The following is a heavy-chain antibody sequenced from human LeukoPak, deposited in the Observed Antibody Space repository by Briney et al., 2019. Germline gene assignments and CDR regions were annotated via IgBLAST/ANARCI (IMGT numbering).Heavy chain of an antibody. D-gene: IGHD2-2*02. CDR3: AKRGDCSSISCSTYGIDY. Sequence: PGGSLRLSCAASGFTFSSYGMHWVRQAPGKGLEWVAVISYDGTNKYYVDSVKGRFTISRENSKKTLYLQMDSLRAEDTAVYYCAKRGDCSSISCSTYGIDYWGQGTLVTVSS. J-gene: IGHJ4*02. CDR2: ISYDGTNK. CDR1: GFTFSSYG. V-gene: IGHV3-30*18.